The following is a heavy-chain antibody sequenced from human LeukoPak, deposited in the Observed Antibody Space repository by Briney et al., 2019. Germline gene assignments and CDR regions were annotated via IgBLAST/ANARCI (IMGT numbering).Heavy chain of an antibody. Sequence: SQTLSLTCAISGDSVSSNSAAWNWIRQSPSRGLEWLGRTYYRSKWYNDYAVSVKSRITINPDTSKNQFSLQLNSVTPEDTAVYYCARDLLGVAVVGLPVGYYYYYMDVWGKGTTVTVSS. CDR1: GDSVSSNSAA. D-gene: IGHD6-19*01. CDR2: TYYRSKWYN. J-gene: IGHJ6*03. V-gene: IGHV6-1*01. CDR3: ARDLLGVAVVGLPVGYYYYYMDV.